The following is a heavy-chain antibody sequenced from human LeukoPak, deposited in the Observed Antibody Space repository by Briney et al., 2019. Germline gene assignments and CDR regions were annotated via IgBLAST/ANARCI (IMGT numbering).Heavy chain of an antibody. D-gene: IGHD5-18*01. Sequence: GGSLRLSCAASGFTFSSYGMHWVRQAPGKGLEWVAVISYDGSNKYYADSVKGRFTISRDNSKNTLYLQMNSLRAEDTAVYYCAKDAWIQLWSRIYYYYGMDVWGQGTTVTVSS. CDR2: ISYDGSNK. V-gene: IGHV3-30*18. J-gene: IGHJ6*02. CDR1: GFTFSSYG. CDR3: AKDAWIQLWSRIYYYYGMDV.